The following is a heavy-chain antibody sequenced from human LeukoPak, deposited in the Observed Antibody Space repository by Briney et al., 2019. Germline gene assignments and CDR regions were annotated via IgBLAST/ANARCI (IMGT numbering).Heavy chain of an antibody. J-gene: IGHJ6*03. CDR1: GYTFTGYY. Sequence: ASVKVSCKASGYTFTGYYMRWVRQAPGQGLEWMGWINPNSGGTNYAQKFQGRVTMTRDTSISTAYMELSRLRSDDTAVYYCASTSGTFGVVYYYYYMDVWGKGTTVTVSS. CDR2: INPNSGGT. V-gene: IGHV1-2*02. CDR3: ASTSGTFGVVYYYYYMDV. D-gene: IGHD3-3*01.